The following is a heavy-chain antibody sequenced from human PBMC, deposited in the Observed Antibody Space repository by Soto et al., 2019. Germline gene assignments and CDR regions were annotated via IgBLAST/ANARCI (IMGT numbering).Heavy chain of an antibody. CDR2: IHNDGSRT. J-gene: IGHJ3*01. Sequence: EVQLVESGGGLVQPGESLRLSCAASGFTFSYYWMHWVRQTPGKGLLWVSHIHNDGSRTTYADSVKGRFTISRDNARNTVYLQMNSLRDEYTAVYYCARGDRGAFDLWGQGTAVTVSS. CDR3: ARGDRGAFDL. CDR1: GFTFSYYW. V-gene: IGHV3-74*03. D-gene: IGHD1-26*01.